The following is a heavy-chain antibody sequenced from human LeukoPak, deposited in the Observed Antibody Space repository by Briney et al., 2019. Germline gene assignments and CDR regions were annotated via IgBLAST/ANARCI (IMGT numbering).Heavy chain of an antibody. CDR3: AKAGITGAFDA. V-gene: IGHV3-30*02. CDR1: GFTFSSYG. D-gene: IGHD1-14*01. J-gene: IGHJ3*01. CDR2: IQYDGTNK. Sequence: GGSLRLSCAASGFTFSSYGIHWVRQAPGKGLEWMAFIQYDGTNKYYADSVRGRFTISRDNSKNTLYLQMNSLRVEDTAVFYCAKAGITGAFDAWGQGTMVIVSS.